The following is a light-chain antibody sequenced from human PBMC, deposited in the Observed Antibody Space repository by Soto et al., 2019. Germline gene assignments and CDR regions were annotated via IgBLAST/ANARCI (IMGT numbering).Light chain of an antibody. CDR1: QSVSSN. CDR3: QQYNTWPRT. V-gene: IGKV3-15*01. CDR2: GAS. Sequence: EIMMTQSPATLSVSPGARATLSCRASQSVSSNLVWYQQKPGQAPRLLIYGASTRATGIPARFSGSGSGTEFTLTISSLQSEDFAVYYCQQYNTWPRTVGQGTKVEIK. J-gene: IGKJ1*01.